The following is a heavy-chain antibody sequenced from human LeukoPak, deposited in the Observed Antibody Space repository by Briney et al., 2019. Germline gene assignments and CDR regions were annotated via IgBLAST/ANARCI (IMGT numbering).Heavy chain of an antibody. CDR2: ISGSGGST. D-gene: IGHD1-26*01. Sequence: QPGGSLRLSCAASGFTFSSYAMSWVRQAPGKGLEWVSAISGSGGSTYYADSVKGRFTISRDNSKDSLYLQMNSLRGEDTAVYYCARASIVGATAFDYWGQGTLVTVSS. V-gene: IGHV3-23*01. CDR1: GFTFSSYA. CDR3: ARASIVGATAFDY. J-gene: IGHJ4*02.